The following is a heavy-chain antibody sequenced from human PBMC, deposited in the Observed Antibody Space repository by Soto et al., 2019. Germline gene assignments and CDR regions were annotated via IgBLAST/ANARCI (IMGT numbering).Heavy chain of an antibody. CDR3: ARDPLSYYGDYLGDY. CDR2: ISYDGSNK. D-gene: IGHD4-17*01. CDR1: GFTFSSYA. Sequence: PGGSLRLSCAASGFTFSSYAMHWVRQAPGKGLEWVAVISYDGSNKYYADSVKGRFTISRDNSKNTLYLQMNSLRAEDTAVYYCARDPLSYYGDYLGDYWGQGTLVTASS. V-gene: IGHV3-30-3*01. J-gene: IGHJ4*02.